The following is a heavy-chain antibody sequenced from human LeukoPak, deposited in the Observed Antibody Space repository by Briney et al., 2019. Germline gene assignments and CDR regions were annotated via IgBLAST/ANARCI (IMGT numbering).Heavy chain of an antibody. CDR1: GFTFSSYA. J-gene: IGHJ6*02. CDR3: ARCFSRRYHGSGSYLHYYYGMDV. V-gene: IGHV3-30-3*01. D-gene: IGHD3-10*01. CDR2: ISYDGSNK. Sequence: PGGSLRLSCAASGFTFSSYAMPWVRQAPGKGLEWVAVISYDGSNKYYADSVKGRFTISRDNSKNTLYLQMNSLRAEDTAVYYCARCFSRRYHGSGSYLHYYYGMDVWGQGTTVTVSS.